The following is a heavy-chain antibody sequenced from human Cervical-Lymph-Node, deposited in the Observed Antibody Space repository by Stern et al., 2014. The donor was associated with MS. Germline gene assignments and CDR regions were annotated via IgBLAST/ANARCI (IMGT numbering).Heavy chain of an antibody. D-gene: IGHD3-22*01. CDR2: IYPGDSDT. CDR1: GYSFTSYW. Sequence: EVQLVQSGAEVKKPGESLKISCKGSGYSFTSYWIGWVRQMPGKGLEWMGIIYPGDSDTRYSPSFQGQVTISADKSISTAYLQWSSLKASDTAMYYCARLPGYYDSSGYLYYYGMDVWGQGTTVTVSS. J-gene: IGHJ6*02. CDR3: ARLPGYYDSSGYLYYYGMDV. V-gene: IGHV5-51*03.